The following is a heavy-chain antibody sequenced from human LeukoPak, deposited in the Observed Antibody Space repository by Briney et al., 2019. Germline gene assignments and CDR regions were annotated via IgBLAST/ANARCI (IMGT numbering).Heavy chain of an antibody. CDR1: GFTFSSQW. CDR3: AKSRHPYNWNDGAFFDY. D-gene: IGHD1-20*01. CDR2: ISYDGSNK. J-gene: IGHJ4*02. V-gene: IGHV3-30*18. Sequence: PGGSLRLSCAASGFTFSSQWMSWVRQAPGKGLEWVAVISYDGSNKYYADSVRGRFTISRDNSKNTLYLHMNSLRPEDTAVYYCAKSRHPYNWNDGAFFDYWGQGTLVTVSS.